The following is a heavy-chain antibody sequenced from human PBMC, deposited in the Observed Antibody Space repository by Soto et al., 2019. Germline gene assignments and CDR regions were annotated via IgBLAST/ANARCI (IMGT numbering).Heavy chain of an antibody. CDR3: ARGPPGPFPVRNYFDS. D-gene: IGHD3-10*01. V-gene: IGHV4-34*01. CDR1: GESFSCYH. J-gene: IGHJ4*02. Sequence: SETLSLTCAVYGESFSCYHLSWIRQPPGKGLEWIGEINHSGSPNYTPSLTNYNPSLESRVTILVDRSKNQFSLKLSSVTAADTAVYYCARGPPGPFPVRNYFDSWGQGTLVTVSS. CDR2: INHSGSPNYTPSLT.